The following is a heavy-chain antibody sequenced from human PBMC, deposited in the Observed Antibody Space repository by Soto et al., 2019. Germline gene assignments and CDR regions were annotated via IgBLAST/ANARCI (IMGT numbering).Heavy chain of an antibody. D-gene: IGHD5-12*01. V-gene: IGHV4-59*08. CDR2: FYYSGST. J-gene: IGHJ6*02. CDR3: AARATNGMDV. CDR1: GGSISSYY. Sequence: SETLSLTCTVSGGSISSYYWSWIRQPPGKGLEWIGYFYYSGSTNYNPSLKSRVTISVDTSKNQFSLKLSSVTAADTAVYYCAARATNGMDVWGQGTTVTVSS.